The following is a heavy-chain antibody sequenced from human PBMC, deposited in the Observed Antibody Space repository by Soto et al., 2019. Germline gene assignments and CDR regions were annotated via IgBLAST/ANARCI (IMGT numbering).Heavy chain of an antibody. CDR2: ISPSGSP. CDR3: TRGVLA. D-gene: IGHD2-8*01. CDR1: GGSVSSGGYS. Sequence: QVQLQESGSRLVRPSQTLSLTCSVSGGSVSSGGYSWSWIRQPPGKGLEWIGFISPSGSPDYNPSLKRRVTISVDRSKNQISLELSSVTAADTAVYYCTRGVLAWGPGTLVTVSS. J-gene: IGHJ4*02. V-gene: IGHV4-30-2*01.